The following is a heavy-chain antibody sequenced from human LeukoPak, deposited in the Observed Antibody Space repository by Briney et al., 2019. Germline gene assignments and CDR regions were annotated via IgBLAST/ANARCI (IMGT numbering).Heavy chain of an antibody. CDR3: ARDGVSYYGSGSYYHLTNWFDP. CDR1: GFTFSSYS. CDR2: ISSSGSTI. D-gene: IGHD3-10*01. J-gene: IGHJ5*02. V-gene: IGHV3-48*04. Sequence: GALRLSCAASGFTFSSYSMNWVRQAPGKGLEWVSYISSSGSTIYYADSVKGRFTISRDNAKSSLYLQMNSLRAEDTAVYYCARDGVSYYGSGSYYHLTNWFDPWGQGTLVTVSS.